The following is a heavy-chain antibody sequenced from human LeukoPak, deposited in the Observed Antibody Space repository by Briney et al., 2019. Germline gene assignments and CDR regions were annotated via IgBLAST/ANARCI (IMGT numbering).Heavy chain of an antibody. J-gene: IGHJ4*02. CDR3: AGDHLGSSRGSIDY. CDR1: GFTFSSYW. CDR2: INSDGSNI. V-gene: IGHV3-74*01. D-gene: IGHD6-6*01. Sequence: GGSLRLSCAASGFTFSSYWMHWVRQGPGKGLVWVSRINSDGSNIAYADSVKGRFTISRDNAKNMLYLQMNSLRAEDTAVYYFAGDHLGSSRGSIDYWGQGGMVSDS.